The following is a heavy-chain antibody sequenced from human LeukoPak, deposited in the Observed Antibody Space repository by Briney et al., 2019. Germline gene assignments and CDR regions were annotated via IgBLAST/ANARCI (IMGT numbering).Heavy chain of an antibody. J-gene: IGHJ3*02. Sequence: ASVKVSCKASGYTFTGYYMHWVRQAPGQGLEWMGWINPNSGGTNYAQKFQGRVTMTRDTSISTAYMELSRLRSDDTAVYYCARESLAVAGHAFDTWGQGTMVTVSS. CDR2: INPNSGGT. CDR3: ARESLAVAGHAFDT. CDR1: GYTFTGYY. D-gene: IGHD6-19*01. V-gene: IGHV1-2*02.